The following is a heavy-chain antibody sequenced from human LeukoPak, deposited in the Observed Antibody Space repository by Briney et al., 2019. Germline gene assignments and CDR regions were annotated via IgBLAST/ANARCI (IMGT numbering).Heavy chain of an antibody. CDR1: GFTFSSYA. D-gene: IGHD2-15*01. J-gene: IGHJ1*01. Sequence: GGSLRLSCAASGFTFSSYAMSWVRQAPGKGLEWVSAISGSGGSTYYADSVKGRFTISRDNSKNTLYLQMNSLRAEDTAVYYCAQQLGYCSGGTCYFTYWGQGTLVTVSS. V-gene: IGHV3-23*01. CDR3: AQQLGYCSGGTCYFTY. CDR2: ISGSGGST.